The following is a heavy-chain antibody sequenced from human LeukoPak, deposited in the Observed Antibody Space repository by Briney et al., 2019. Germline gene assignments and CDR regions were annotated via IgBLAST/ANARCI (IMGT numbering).Heavy chain of an antibody. Sequence: GGSLRLSCAASGFTFSSYNMNWVRQAPGKGLEWVSSISSSSSYTYYADSVKSRFTISRDNAKNSLYLQMNSLRAEDTAVYYCARVWGYGGYSWGQGTLVTVSS. D-gene: IGHD5-12*01. CDR3: ARVWGYGGYS. CDR2: ISSSSSYT. V-gene: IGHV3-21*01. CDR1: GFTFSSYN. J-gene: IGHJ4*02.